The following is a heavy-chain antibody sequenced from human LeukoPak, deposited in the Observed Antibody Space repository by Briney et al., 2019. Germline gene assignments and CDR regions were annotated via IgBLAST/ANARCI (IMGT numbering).Heavy chain of an antibody. D-gene: IGHD2-8*01. Sequence: SETLSLTCTVSGGSFTSYYWSWIRQPPGKGLEWIGYIYYSGSTNYNPSLKSRVTVSVDTSNNQFSLKLSSVTTADTAVYYCARGGGLIIDYWGQGTLVTVSS. CDR2: IYYSGST. V-gene: IGHV4-59*01. CDR1: GGSFTSYY. CDR3: ARGGGLIIDY. J-gene: IGHJ4*02.